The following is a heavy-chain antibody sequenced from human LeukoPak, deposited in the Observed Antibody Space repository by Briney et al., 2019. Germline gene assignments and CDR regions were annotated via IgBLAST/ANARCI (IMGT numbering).Heavy chain of an antibody. CDR1: GYSISTSYY. CDR2: IYHSGNT. CDR3: ARDEVAVGFQY. J-gene: IGHJ1*01. Sequence: SETLSLTCTVSGYSISTSYYWGWIRQPPGKGLEWIGSIYHSGNTYYNPSLKSRVTISVDTSKNQFSLKLNSVTAADTAVYYCARDEVAVGFQYWGQGTLVTVSS. D-gene: IGHD6-19*01. V-gene: IGHV4-38-2*02.